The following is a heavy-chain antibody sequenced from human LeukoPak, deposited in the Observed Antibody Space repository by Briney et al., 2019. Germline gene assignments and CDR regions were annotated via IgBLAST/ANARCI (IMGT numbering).Heavy chain of an antibody. Sequence: PGGSLRLSCAASGFTFSSYGMTWVRQAPGKGLEWVSGISGSGGSTYYAGSVKGRFTISRDNSKNTLYLQMNSLRVEDTAVYYCAKVTPNYYDSGSSTFDYWGQGTLVTVSS. CDR1: GFTFSSYG. CDR3: AKVTPNYYDSGSSTFDY. D-gene: IGHD3-10*01. V-gene: IGHV3-23*01. CDR2: ISGSGGST. J-gene: IGHJ4*02.